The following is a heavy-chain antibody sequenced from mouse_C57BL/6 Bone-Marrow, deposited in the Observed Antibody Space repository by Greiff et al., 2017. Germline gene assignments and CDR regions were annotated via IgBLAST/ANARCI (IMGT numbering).Heavy chain of an antibody. V-gene: IGHV5-4*01. D-gene: IGHD1-1*01. CDR2: ISDGGSYT. CDR3: ARVITTVVMDY. Sequence: DVQLVESGGGLVKPGGSLKLSCAASGFTFSSYAMSWVRQTPEKRLEWVATISDGGSYTYYPDNVKGRFTISRDNAKNNLYLQMSHLKSEDTAMYYCARVITTVVMDYWGQGTSGTVSS. CDR1: GFTFSSYA. J-gene: IGHJ4*01.